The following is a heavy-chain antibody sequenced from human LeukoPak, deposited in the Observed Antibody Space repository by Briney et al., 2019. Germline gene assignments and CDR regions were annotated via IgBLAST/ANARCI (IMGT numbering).Heavy chain of an antibody. CDR2: ISGSGGST. J-gene: IGHJ4*02. CDR3: AKDQGYSSSYYDWYYFDY. CDR1: GFTFSSYA. Sequence: GGPLRLSCAASGFTFSSYAMSWVRQAPGKGLEWVSAISGSGGSTYYADSVKGRFTISRDNSKNTLYLQMNSLRAEDTAVYYCAKDQGYSSSYYDWYYFDYWGQGTLVTVSS. D-gene: IGHD6-6*01. V-gene: IGHV3-23*01.